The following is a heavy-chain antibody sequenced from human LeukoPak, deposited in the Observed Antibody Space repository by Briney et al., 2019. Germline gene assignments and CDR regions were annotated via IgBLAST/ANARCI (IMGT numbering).Heavy chain of an antibody. CDR2: MNPNSGNT. D-gene: IGHD2-2*01. V-gene: IGHV1-8*02. CDR3: ARESIVVVPAATYYYYGMDV. Sequence: ASVKVSCKASGYTFTSYYIHWVRQAPGQGLEWMGWMNPNSGNTGYAQKFQGRVTMTRNTSISTAYMELSSLRSEDTAVYYCARESIVVVPAATYYYYGMDVWGQGTTVTVSS. CDR1: GYTFTSYY. J-gene: IGHJ6*02.